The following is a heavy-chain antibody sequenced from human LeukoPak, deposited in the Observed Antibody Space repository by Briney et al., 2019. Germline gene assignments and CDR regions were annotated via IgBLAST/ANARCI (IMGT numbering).Heavy chain of an antibody. V-gene: IGHV4-61*02. CDR3: ARDTNNGLDV. CDR1: GGSISSSSSF. Sequence: SETLSLTCTVSGGSISSSSSFWSWIRQPAGKGLEWIGRIYTSGSTNYNPSLKSRVTMSVDTSKNQFSLKLSSVTAADTAVYYCARDTNNGLDVWGRGTTVTVSS. D-gene: IGHD1-14*01. J-gene: IGHJ6*02. CDR2: IYTSGST.